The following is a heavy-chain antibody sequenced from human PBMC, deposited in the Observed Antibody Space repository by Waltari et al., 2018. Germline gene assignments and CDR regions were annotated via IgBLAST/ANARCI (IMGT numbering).Heavy chain of an antibody. CDR3: AKGNSGYYYYGMDV. CDR1: GFTFRSYA. V-gene: IGHV3-23*01. Sequence: EVQLLESGGGLVQPGGSLRLSCAASGFTFRSYAMSWVRQAPGKGLEWVSAISGSGGSTYYADSVKGRFTISRDNSKNTLYLQMNSLRAEDTAVYYCAKGNSGYYYYGMDVWGQGTTVTVSS. J-gene: IGHJ6*02. CDR2: ISGSGGST. D-gene: IGHD1-26*01.